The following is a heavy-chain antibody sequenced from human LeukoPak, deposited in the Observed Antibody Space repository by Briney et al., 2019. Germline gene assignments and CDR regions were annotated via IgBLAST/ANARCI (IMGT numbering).Heavy chain of an antibody. CDR3: ARDVIHYYYDSSGYKNDY. Sequence: ASVKVSCKASGYTFTSYCISWVRQAPGQGLEWMGWISAYNGNTNYAQKLQGRVTMTTDTSTSTAYMELRSLRSDDTAVYYCARDVIHYYYDSSGYKNDYWGQGTMVTVSS. J-gene: IGHJ4*02. CDR2: ISAYNGNT. V-gene: IGHV1-18*01. D-gene: IGHD3-22*01. CDR1: GYTFTSYC.